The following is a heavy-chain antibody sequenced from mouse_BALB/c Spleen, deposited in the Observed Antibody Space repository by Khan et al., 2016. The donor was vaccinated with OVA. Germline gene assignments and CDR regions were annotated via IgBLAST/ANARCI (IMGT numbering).Heavy chain of an antibody. J-gene: IGHJ2*01. V-gene: IGHV3-2*02. Sequence: EVQLQESGPGLVKPSQSLSLTCTVTGYSITSDYAWNWIRQFPGNKLEWMGYIKYSGSTSYNPSLKSRISITRNTSQNQFFLQLSSVTTEDTGTYYCARSGTISTVVATDFDSWGQGTTLTVSS. CDR3: ARSGTISTVVATDFDS. CDR2: IKYSGST. CDR1: GYSITSDYA. D-gene: IGHD1-1*01.